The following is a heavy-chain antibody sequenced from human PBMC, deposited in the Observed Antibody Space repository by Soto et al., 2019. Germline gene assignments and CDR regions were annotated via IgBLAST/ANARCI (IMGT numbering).Heavy chain of an antibody. V-gene: IGHV1-2*04. D-gene: IGHD2-15*01. J-gene: IGHJ6*02. CDR2: IKPNSGGT. CDR3: ARVSRVVTRVYGRDV. Sequence: ASVKVACKASGSTFSCSYMHLVRQEPGQGITWLGWIKPNSGGTNYAQKFQGWVIMSRDTSISTGYMELSRLRSDETAVYSCARVSRVVTRVYGRDVWGQGSTVTVSS. CDR1: GSTFSCSY.